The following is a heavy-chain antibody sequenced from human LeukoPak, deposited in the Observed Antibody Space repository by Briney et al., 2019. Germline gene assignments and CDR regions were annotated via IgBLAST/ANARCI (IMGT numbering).Heavy chain of an antibody. CDR3: ARAGRIYIAAAQSVDY. Sequence: ASVKVSCKASGYTFTSYYMHWVRQAPGQGLEWLGIINTSGGSTSYAQKFQGRVTMTRDTSTSTVYMELSSLRSEDTAVYYCARAGRIYIAAAQSVDYWGQGTLVTVSS. J-gene: IGHJ4*02. CDR1: GYTFTSYY. V-gene: IGHV1-46*01. D-gene: IGHD6-13*01. CDR2: INTSGGST.